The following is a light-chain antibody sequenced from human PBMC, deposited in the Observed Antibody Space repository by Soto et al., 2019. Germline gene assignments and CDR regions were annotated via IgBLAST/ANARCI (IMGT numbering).Light chain of an antibody. CDR1: QDINKW. V-gene: IGKV1D-12*01. Sequence: DIQMTQSPSSVSASVGDRVTITCRASQDINKWLAWYQQKPGTAPKLLIYATSRLQSGVPSRFSGSGSGTVFTLSINSLQPEDFATYFCQQANSFPYTFGQGTKLEIK. CDR2: ATS. J-gene: IGKJ2*01. CDR3: QQANSFPYT.